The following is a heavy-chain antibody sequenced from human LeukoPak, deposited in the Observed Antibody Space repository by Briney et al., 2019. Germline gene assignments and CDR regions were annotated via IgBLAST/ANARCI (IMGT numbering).Heavy chain of an antibody. Sequence: GGSLRLSCAASGFTFGSYAMHRVRQAPGKGLEWVAVISYDGSNKYYADSVKGRFTISRDNSKNTLYLQMNSLRAEDTAVYYCARAHSSSWYSGPWGMDVWGQGTTVTVSS. J-gene: IGHJ6*02. CDR3: ARAHSSSWYSGPWGMDV. CDR1: GFTFGSYA. D-gene: IGHD6-13*01. CDR2: ISYDGSNK. V-gene: IGHV3-30*01.